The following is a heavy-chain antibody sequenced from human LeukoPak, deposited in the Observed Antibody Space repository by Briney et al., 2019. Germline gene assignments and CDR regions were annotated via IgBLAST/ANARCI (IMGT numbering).Heavy chain of an antibody. Sequence: PGGSLRLSCAASGFTVSSNYMSWVRQAPGKGLEWVSVIYSGGSTYYSDSVKGRFTISRDNSKNTLYLQMNSLRAEDTAVYYCATVMSTVFYYYYMDVWGKGTTVTVSS. D-gene: IGHD4-17*01. CDR1: GFTVSSNY. V-gene: IGHV3-53*01. J-gene: IGHJ6*03. CDR2: IYSGGST. CDR3: ATVMSTVFYYYYMDV.